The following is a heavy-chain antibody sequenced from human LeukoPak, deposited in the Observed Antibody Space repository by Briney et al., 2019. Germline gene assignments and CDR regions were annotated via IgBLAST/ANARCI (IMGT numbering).Heavy chain of an antibody. CDR2: ISSNGGST. Sequence: GGSLRLSCAASGFTFSSYAKHWVRQAPGKGLEYVSAISSNGGSTYYANSVKGRFTISRDNSKNTLYLQMGSLRAEDMAVYYCAIATQPYSGSYYSKYYGMDVWGQGTTVTVSS. V-gene: IGHV3-64*01. J-gene: IGHJ6*02. CDR3: AIATQPYSGSYYSKYYGMDV. D-gene: IGHD1-26*01. CDR1: GFTFSSYA.